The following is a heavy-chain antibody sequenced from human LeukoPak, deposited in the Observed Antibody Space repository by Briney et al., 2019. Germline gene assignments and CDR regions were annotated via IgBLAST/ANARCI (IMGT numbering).Heavy chain of an antibody. V-gene: IGHV4-59*01. Sequence: SETLSLTCTVSGGSIRSYYWSWIRQPPGKGLEWIGYIYYSGSTNYNPSLKSRVTISGDTSKNQLSLKMNSVTAADTAVYYCARFDYGDHYFDYWGQGTLVTVSS. J-gene: IGHJ4*02. D-gene: IGHD4-17*01. CDR2: IYYSGST. CDR3: ARFDYGDHYFDY. CDR1: GGSIRSYY.